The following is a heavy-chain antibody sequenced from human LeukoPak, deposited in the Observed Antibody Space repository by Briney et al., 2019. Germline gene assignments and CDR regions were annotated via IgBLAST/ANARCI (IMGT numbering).Heavy chain of an antibody. V-gene: IGHV3-30*03. CDR1: GFTFSSYG. CDR3: ARAFQGVQIYYNPNGYYPKFFGP. D-gene: IGHD3-22*01. Sequence: GGSLRLSCAASGFTFSSYGMHWVRQAPGKGLEWVAVISYDGSNKYYADSVKGRFTISRDNSKNTLYLQMNSLRAEDTAVYYCARAFQGVQIYYNPNGYYPKFFGPGAQGPRVPVPS. CDR2: ISYDGSNK. J-gene: IGHJ5*02.